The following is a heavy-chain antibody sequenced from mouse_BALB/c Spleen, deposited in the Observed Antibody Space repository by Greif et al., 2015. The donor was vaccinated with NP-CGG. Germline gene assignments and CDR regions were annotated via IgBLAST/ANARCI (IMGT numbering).Heavy chain of an antibody. D-gene: IGHD2-3*01. CDR1: GYTFTSYW. V-gene: IGHV1-7*01. CDR3: ARWDGYPY. CDR2: INPSTGYT. J-gene: IGHJ2*01. Sequence: VQLQQSGAELAKPGASVKMSCKASGYTFTSYWMHWVKQRPGQGLEWIGYINPSTGYTEYNQKFKDEATLTADKSSSTAYMQLSSLTSEDSAVYYCARWDGYPYWGQGTTLTVSS.